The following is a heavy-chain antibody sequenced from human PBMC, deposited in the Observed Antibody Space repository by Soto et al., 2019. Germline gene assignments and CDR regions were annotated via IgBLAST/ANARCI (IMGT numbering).Heavy chain of an antibody. J-gene: IGHJ4*02. Sequence: GGSLRLSCAASGFTFSSYGMHWVRQAPGKGLEWVAVISYDGSNKYYADSVKGRFTISRDNSKNTLYLQMNSLRAEDTAVYYCAKDWGEYQLLLPQPDYWGQGTLVTVSS. D-gene: IGHD2-2*01. CDR3: AKDWGEYQLLLPQPDY. V-gene: IGHV3-30*18. CDR2: ISYDGSNK. CDR1: GFTFSSYG.